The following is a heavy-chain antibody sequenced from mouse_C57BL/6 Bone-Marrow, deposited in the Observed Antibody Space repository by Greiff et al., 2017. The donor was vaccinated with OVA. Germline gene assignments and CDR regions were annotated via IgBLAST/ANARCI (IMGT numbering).Heavy chain of an antibody. J-gene: IGHJ2*01. CDR3: ARVSFSY. Sequence: EVHLVESGGGLVKPGGSLKLSCAASGFTFSDYGMHWVRQAPEKGLEWVAYISSGSSTIYYADTVKGRFTISRDNAKNTLFLQMTSLRSEDTAMYYCARVSFSYWGQGTTLTVSS. CDR1: GFTFSDYG. V-gene: IGHV5-17*01. CDR2: ISSGSSTI.